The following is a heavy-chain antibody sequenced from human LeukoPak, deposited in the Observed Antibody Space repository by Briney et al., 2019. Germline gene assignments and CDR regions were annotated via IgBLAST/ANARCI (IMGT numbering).Heavy chain of an antibody. CDR1: GFTFSSYS. D-gene: IGHD6-19*01. CDR2: ISSSSSYI. Sequence: GGSLRLSCTASGFTFSSYSMNWVRQAPGKGLEWVSSISSSSSYIYYADSVKGRFTISRDNAKNSLYLQMNSLRAEDTAVYYCARGRSSSGLIDYWGQGTLVTVSS. CDR3: ARGRSSSGLIDY. J-gene: IGHJ4*02. V-gene: IGHV3-21*01.